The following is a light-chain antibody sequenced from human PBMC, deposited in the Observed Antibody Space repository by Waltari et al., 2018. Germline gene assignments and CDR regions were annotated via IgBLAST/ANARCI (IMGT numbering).Light chain of an antibody. J-gene: IGLJ2*01. V-gene: IGLV1-40*01. CDR3: QSFDTSLGVL. Sequence: QSALTQPPSVSGAPGQRVTISCTGSSSNMGAGYDVNWYQQLPGTAPKLLIYGNIYRPSGGPDRFSASKSGTAASLAIIGLQAEDEGSYYCQSFDTSLGVLFGGGTKLTVL. CDR2: GNI. CDR1: SSNMGAGYD.